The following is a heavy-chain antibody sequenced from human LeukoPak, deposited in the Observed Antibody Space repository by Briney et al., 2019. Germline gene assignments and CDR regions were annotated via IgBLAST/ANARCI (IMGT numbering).Heavy chain of an antibody. V-gene: IGHV1-2*02. CDR3: AGLVVVTAIQEHDAFDI. D-gene: IGHD2-21*02. J-gene: IGHJ3*02. Sequence: ASVKVSCKASGYTFTGYYMHWVRQAPGQGLEWMGWINPNSGGTNYAQKLQGRVTMTRDTSISTAYMELSRLRSDDTAVYYCAGLVVVTAIQEHDAFDIWGQGTMVTVSS. CDR1: GYTFTGYY. CDR2: INPNSGGT.